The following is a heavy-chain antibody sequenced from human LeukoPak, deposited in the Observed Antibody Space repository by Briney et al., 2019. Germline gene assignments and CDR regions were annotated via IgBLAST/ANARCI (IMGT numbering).Heavy chain of an antibody. CDR2: IYYSGST. CDR3: ARGGATVTRGYFDY. J-gene: IGHJ4*02. CDR1: GDSISSYY. D-gene: IGHD4-11*01. Sequence: SETLSLTCTVSGDSISSYYWSWIRQPPGKGLEWIGYIYYSGSTNYNPSLKSRVTISVDTSKNQFSLKLSSVTAADTAVYYCARGGATVTRGYFDYWGQGTLVTVSS. V-gene: IGHV4-59*01.